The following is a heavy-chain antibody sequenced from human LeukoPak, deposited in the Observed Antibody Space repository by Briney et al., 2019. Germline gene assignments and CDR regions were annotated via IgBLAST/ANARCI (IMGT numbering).Heavy chain of an antibody. Sequence: PSETLSLTCTVSGGSISSSSYYWGWIRQPPGKGVEWIGRIYTSGSTNYNPSLKSRVTMSVDTSKSQFSPKLNSVTAADTAVYYCARGNSYDSSVGVWGQGTTVTVSS. CDR2: IYTSGST. V-gene: IGHV4-61*05. J-gene: IGHJ6*02. CDR1: GGSISSSSYY. D-gene: IGHD3-22*01. CDR3: ARGNSYDSSVGV.